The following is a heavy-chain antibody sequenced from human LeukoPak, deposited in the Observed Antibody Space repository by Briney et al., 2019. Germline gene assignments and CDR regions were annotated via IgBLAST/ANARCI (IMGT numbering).Heavy chain of an antibody. V-gene: IGHV4-38-2*02. D-gene: IGHD6-19*01. CDR3: ARSRQWLVLYYFDY. CDR1: GYSISSGYY. J-gene: IGHJ4*02. Sequence: SETLSLTCTVSGYSISSGYYWGWIRQPPGKGLEWIGSIYHSGRTYYNPSLKSRVTISVDTSKNQFSLKLSSVTAADTAVYYCARSRQWLVLYYFDYWGQGTLVTVSS. CDR2: IYHSGRT.